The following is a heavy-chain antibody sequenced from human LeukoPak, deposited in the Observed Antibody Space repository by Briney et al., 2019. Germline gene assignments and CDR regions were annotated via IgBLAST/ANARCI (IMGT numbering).Heavy chain of an antibody. D-gene: IGHD3-22*01. Sequence: GGSLTLSCTASGFLVSNNYTSWLRHAPVKGLEWVSLIYSGGSTYYADSVKGRFTISRDNSKNTLYLQMNSLRAGDAAVYYCASYSSLDYWGEGTLVTVVS. CDR3: ASYSSLDY. J-gene: IGHJ4*02. CDR1: GFLVSNNY. CDR2: IYSGGST. V-gene: IGHV3-53*01.